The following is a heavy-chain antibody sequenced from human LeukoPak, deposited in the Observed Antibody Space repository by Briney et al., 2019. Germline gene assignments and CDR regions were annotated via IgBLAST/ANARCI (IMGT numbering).Heavy chain of an antibody. D-gene: IGHD3-10*01. Sequence: SVKVSCKVSGYTLTELSMHWVRLGHGTGLEWVGGFDPEDGETIYAQKFQGRVTMTEDTSTDTAYMELSSLRSEDKAVYYCATDGHITMVRGVIMLGNDAFDIWGQGTMVTVSS. CDR1: GYTLTELS. CDR3: ATDGHITMVRGVIMLGNDAFDI. CDR2: FDPEDGET. J-gene: IGHJ3*02. V-gene: IGHV1-24*01.